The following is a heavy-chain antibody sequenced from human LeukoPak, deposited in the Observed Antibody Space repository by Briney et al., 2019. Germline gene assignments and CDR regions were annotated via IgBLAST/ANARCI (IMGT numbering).Heavy chain of an antibody. J-gene: IGHJ4*02. CDR1: GFTFSDYY. CDR2: ISSSGSTI. D-gene: IGHD1-26*01. Sequence: GGSLRLSCAASGFTFSDYYMSWIRQAPGKGLEWVSYISSSGSTIYYADSVKGQFTISRDNAKNSLYLQMNSLRADDTAVYYCARDSRLSGSYHHNFDYWGQGTLVTVSS. CDR3: ARDSRLSGSYHHNFDY. V-gene: IGHV3-11*01.